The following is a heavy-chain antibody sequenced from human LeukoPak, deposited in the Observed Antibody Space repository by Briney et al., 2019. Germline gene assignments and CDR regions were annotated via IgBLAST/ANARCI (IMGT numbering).Heavy chain of an antibody. CDR1: GGSFSGYY. Sequence: SETLSLTCAVYGGSFSGYYWSWIRQPPGKGLEWIGEINHSGSTNYNPSLKSRVTISVDTSKNQFSLKLSSVTAADTAVYYCARRGRFCRSTSCYVMVDYWGQGTLVTVSS. J-gene: IGHJ4*02. V-gene: IGHV4-34*01. CDR2: INHSGST. D-gene: IGHD2-2*01. CDR3: ARRGRFCRSTSCYVMVDY.